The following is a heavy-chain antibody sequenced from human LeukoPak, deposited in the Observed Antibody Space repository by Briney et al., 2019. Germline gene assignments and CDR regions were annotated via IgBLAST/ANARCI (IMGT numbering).Heavy chain of an antibody. CDR3: ARVQSNYGLCYFEY. D-gene: IGHD3-10*01. V-gene: IGHV4-59*01. J-gene: IGHJ4*02. Sequence: PSETLSLTCTVSGGSISNYYWSWIQQPPGKGLEWIGHVLYSGSTIYNPSLKSRLTISVDTSKNQFSLRLSSATAADTAVYYCARVQSNYGLCYFEYWGQGTPVTVSS. CDR1: GGSISNYY. CDR2: VLYSGST.